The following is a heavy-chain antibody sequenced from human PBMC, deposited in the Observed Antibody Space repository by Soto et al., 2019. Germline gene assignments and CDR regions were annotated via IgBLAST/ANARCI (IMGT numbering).Heavy chain of an antibody. Sequence: GGSLRLSCAASGFTVSSKYMSWVRQAPGKGLEWVSVIWSAGLIYYADSVRGRFTISRDISKNILYLEMTSLRADDTAVYYCAREAPMDVWGQGTTVTVSS. V-gene: IGHV3-53*01. CDR2: IWSAGLI. CDR3: AREAPMDV. CDR1: GFTVSSKY. J-gene: IGHJ6*02.